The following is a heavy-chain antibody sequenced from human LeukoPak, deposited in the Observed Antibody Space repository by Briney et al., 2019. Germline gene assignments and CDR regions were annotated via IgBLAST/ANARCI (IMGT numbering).Heavy chain of an antibody. V-gene: IGHV3-74*01. CDR2: INIDGSTS. CDR3: ISDHTGHDDY. D-gene: IGHD1-1*01. Sequence: GGSLRLSCAASGFSFSSYWMHWVRQAPGKGLVWVSRINIDGSTSTYADSVKGRFTISRDNAKNTLSLQMNSLRAEDTAVYYCISDHTGHDDYWGQGTLVTVSS. CDR1: GFSFSSYW. J-gene: IGHJ4*02.